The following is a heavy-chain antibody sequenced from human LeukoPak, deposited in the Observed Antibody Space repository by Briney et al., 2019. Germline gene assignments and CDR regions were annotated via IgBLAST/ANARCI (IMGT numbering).Heavy chain of an antibody. CDR2: IIKSGSHI. CDR3: ARGRGGDNSNWFDP. CDR1: GFTFDDYA. D-gene: IGHD4-23*01. Sequence: PGGSLRLSCAASGFTFDDYAMHWVRQAPGKGLEWVSAIIKSGSHIYYADSVKGRFTISRDNANNSLYLQMTGLRAEDTAVYYCARGRGGDNSNWFDPWGPGTLVTVSS. J-gene: IGHJ5*02. V-gene: IGHV3-21*01.